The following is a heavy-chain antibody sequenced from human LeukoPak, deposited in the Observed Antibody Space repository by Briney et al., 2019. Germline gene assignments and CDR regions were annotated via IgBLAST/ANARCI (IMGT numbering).Heavy chain of an antibody. Sequence: SETLSLTCTVSGGSISSGSYFWSWIRQPAGKGLEWIGRIYTSGSTNYNPSLKSRVTISVDTSKNQFSLKLSSVTAAYTAVYYCARGGSGWNYYYYYMDVWGKGTTVTISS. V-gene: IGHV4-61*02. CDR1: GGSISSGSYF. D-gene: IGHD6-19*01. CDR3: ARGGSGWNYYYYYMDV. J-gene: IGHJ6*03. CDR2: IYTSGST.